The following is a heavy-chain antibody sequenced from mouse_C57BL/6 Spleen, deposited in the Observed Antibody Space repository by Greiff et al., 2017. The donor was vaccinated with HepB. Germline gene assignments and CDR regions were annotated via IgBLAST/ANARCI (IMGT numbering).Heavy chain of an antibody. D-gene: IGHD6-1*01. J-gene: IGHJ4*01. Sequence: QVQLQQSGPELVKPGASVKISCKASGYAFSSSWMNWVKQRPGKGLEWIGRIYPGDGDTNYNGKFKGKATLTADKSSSTAYMQLSSLTSEDSAVYFCVPFLLPYAMDYWGQGTTVTVSS. CDR3: VPFLLPYAMDY. CDR2: IYPGDGDT. CDR1: GYAFSSSW. V-gene: IGHV1-82*01.